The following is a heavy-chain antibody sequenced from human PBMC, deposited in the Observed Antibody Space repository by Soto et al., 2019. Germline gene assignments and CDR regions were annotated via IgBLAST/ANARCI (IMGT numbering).Heavy chain of an antibody. V-gene: IGHV3-23*01. D-gene: IGHD5-12*01. CDR3: AKTTVDIVASDFDY. CDR2: ISGSGGST. Sequence: PGGSLRLSCAASGCTFSSYAMIWVRQAPGKGLEWVSAISGSGGSTYYADSVKGRFTISRDNSKNTLYLQMNSLRAEDTAVYYCAKTTVDIVASDFDYWGQGTLVTVSS. J-gene: IGHJ4*02. CDR1: GCTFSSYA.